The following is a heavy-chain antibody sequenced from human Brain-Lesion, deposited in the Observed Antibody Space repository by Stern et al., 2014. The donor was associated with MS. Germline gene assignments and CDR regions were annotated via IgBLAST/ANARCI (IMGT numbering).Heavy chain of an antibody. J-gene: IGHJ4*02. Sequence: QMQLVQSGPGLVKPSETLSLTCTVSGGSISSSTYYWAWIRQPPGKGLEWIGNIYYSGFTYYHPSLKSGVTISVDMSKNQFPLKLSSVTAADTAIYYCARHDSVPRPSQLYSARDRGPGYFDYWGQGTLVTVSS. CDR2: IYYSGFT. CDR3: ARHDSVPRPSQLYSARDRGPGYFDY. CDR1: GGSISSSTYY. V-gene: IGHV4-39*01. D-gene: IGHD1-26*01.